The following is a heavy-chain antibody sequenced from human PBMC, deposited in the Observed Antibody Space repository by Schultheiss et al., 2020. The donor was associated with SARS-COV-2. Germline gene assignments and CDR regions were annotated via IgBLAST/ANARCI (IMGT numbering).Heavy chain of an antibody. CDR1: GFTFSSYA. D-gene: IGHD5-12*01. CDR2: ISSNGGST. J-gene: IGHJ3*02. Sequence: GGSLRLSCSASGFTFSSYAMHWVRQAPGKGLEYVSAISSNGGSTYYADSVKGRFTISRDNSKNTLYLQMNSLRAEDTAVYYCARDGYSGYGDAFDIWGQGTMVTVSS. V-gene: IGHV3-64*04. CDR3: ARDGYSGYGDAFDI.